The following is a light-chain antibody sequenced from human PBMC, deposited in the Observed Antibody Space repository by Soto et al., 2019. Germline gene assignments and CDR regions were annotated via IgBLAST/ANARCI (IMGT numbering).Light chain of an antibody. CDR2: AAS. V-gene: IGKV1-39*01. CDR1: ESINSY. CDR3: QQSYSNPLT. J-gene: IGKJ4*01. Sequence: DIQMTQSPSSLSASVGDRVTITCRASESINSYLNWYQQKPGKAPKLLIYAASTSLSGVPSRFSGSGSGTDFTLTITSLQLDDFATYYCQQSYSNPLTFGGGTKVDIK.